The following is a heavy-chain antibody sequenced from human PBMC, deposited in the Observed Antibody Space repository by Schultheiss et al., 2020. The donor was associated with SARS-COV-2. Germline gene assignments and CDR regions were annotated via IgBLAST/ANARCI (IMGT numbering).Heavy chain of an antibody. V-gene: IGHV4-34*09. CDR2: IYHSGST. CDR3: ARTFMGELRGFDY. CDR1: GGSFSGYY. J-gene: IGHJ4*02. Sequence: SQTLSLTCAVYGGSFSGYYWSWIRQPPGKGLEWIGSIYHSGSTYYNPSLKSRVTISVDTSKNQFSLKLSSVTAADTAVYYCARTFMGELRGFDYWGQGTLVTVSS. D-gene: IGHD1-26*01.